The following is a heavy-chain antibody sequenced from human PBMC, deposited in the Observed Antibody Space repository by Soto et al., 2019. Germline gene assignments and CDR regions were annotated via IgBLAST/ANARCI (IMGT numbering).Heavy chain of an antibody. D-gene: IGHD3-22*01. CDR2: ISDSGST. J-gene: IGHJ5*02. Sequence: SETLSLTCTVSGGSISDGYYWSWIRQHPGKGLEWIGSISDSGSTSYNPSLKSRLTISVDTSKNQFSLNLRSVTAADTAVYYCARRDRSGFSYWLDTWGQGTLVTVSS. CDR1: GGSISDGYY. CDR3: ARRDRSGFSYWLDT. V-gene: IGHV4-31*03.